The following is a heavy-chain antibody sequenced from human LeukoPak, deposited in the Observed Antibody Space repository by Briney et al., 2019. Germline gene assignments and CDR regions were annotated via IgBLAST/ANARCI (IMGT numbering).Heavy chain of an antibody. V-gene: IGHV4-31*03. CDR2: IYYSGST. CDR3: ARGARYGSGSYFDY. CDR1: GGSISSGGYY. D-gene: IGHD3-10*01. J-gene: IGHJ4*02. Sequence: PSETLSLTCTVSGGSISSGGYYWSWIRQHPGKGLEWIGYIYYSGSTYYNPSLKSRVTISVDTSKNQFSLKLSSVTAADTAVYYCARGARYGSGSYFDYWGQGTLVTVSS.